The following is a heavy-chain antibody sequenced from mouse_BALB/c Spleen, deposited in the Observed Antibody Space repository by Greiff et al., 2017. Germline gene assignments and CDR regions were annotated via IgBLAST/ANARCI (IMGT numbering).Heavy chain of an antibody. CDR2: ISYDGSN. Sequence: EVQLQESGPGLVKPSQSLSLTCSVTGYSITSGYYWNWIRQFPGNKLEWMGYISYDGSNNYNPSLKNRISITRDTAKNQFFLKLNSVTTEDTATYYCARGSTMSRAWFAYWGQGTLVTVSA. CDR3: ARGSTMSRAWFAY. D-gene: IGHD2-4*01. V-gene: IGHV3-6*02. CDR1: GYSITSGYY. J-gene: IGHJ3*01.